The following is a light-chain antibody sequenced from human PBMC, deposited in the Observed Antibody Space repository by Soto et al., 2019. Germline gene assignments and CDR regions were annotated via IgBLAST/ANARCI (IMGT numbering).Light chain of an antibody. Sequence: ENVLTQSPGTLSVSPGERATLSCRASQSVSSNLAWYQQKPGQAPRLLIYGASTGATGIPARFSGSGSGTDFTLTISSLQSEDFAVYYCQQYNNWPLTFGGGTKVEIK. CDR3: QQYNNWPLT. V-gene: IGKV3-15*01. CDR2: GAS. J-gene: IGKJ4*01. CDR1: QSVSSN.